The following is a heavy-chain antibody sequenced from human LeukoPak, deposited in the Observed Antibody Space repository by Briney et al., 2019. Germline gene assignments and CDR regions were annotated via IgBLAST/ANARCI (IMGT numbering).Heavy chain of an antibody. J-gene: IGHJ5*02. CDR3: ARGPRFLERLSWFDP. D-gene: IGHD3-3*01. V-gene: IGHV1-3*01. CDR1: GYTFTSYA. Sequence: ASVKVSCKASGYTFTSYAMHWVRQAPGQRLEWMGWINAGNGNTKYSQKFQGRVTITRDTSASTAYMELSSLRSEDTAVYYCARGPRFLERLSWFDPWGQGTLVTVSS. CDR2: INAGNGNT.